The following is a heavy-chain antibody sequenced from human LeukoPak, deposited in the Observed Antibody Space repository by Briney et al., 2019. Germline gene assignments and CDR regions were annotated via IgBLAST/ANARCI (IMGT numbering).Heavy chain of an antibody. D-gene: IGHD4-11*01. V-gene: IGHV3-21*01. CDR2: ISSSSSYI. CDR3: ARDRPTSHSDAFDT. CDR1: GFTFSSYS. J-gene: IGHJ3*02. Sequence: GGSLRLSCAASGFTFSSYSMNWVRQAPGKGLEWVSSISSSSSYIYYADSVKGRFTISRDNAKNSLYLQMNSLRAEDTAVYYCARDRPTSHSDAFDTWGQGTMVTVSS.